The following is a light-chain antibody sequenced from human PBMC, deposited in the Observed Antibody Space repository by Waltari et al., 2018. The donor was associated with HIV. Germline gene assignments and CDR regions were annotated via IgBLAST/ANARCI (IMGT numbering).Light chain of an antibody. V-gene: IGLV2-14*01. Sequence: QSALTQPASVSGSPGQSITISCTGTSSDVGGYNYVSWYQPHPGKAPKLMLSGVSNRPSVVTNRFSGSKSRNTSSLTISGLQVEDDADYYCSSYTSSSTLYVFGTGTKVTVL. CDR3: SSYTSSSTLYV. J-gene: IGLJ1*01. CDR1: SSDVGGYNY. CDR2: GVS.